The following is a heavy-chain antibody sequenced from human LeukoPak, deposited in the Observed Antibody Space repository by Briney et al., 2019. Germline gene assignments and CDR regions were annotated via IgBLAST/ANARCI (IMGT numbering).Heavy chain of an antibody. CDR3: ASRGGYCSGGSCPGAFDF. V-gene: IGHV3-23*01. Sequence: PGGSLRLSCAASGFTFSSYGMSWVRQAPGKGLEWVSAISGSGAIRYYADSVKGRFTISRDNFKNTLYLQMNSLRAEDTAVYYCASRGGYCSGGSCPGAFDFWGQGTMVTVSS. J-gene: IGHJ3*01. CDR2: ISGSGAIR. CDR1: GFTFSSYG. D-gene: IGHD2-15*01.